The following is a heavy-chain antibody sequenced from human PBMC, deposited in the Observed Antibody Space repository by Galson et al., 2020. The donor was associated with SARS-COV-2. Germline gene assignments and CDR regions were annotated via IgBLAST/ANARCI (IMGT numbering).Heavy chain of an antibody. CDR1: GTSISSGSYS. CDR3: ARLHYGEYAPEAFDI. CDR2: ISHSGGT. Sequence: SETLSITCAVSGTSISSGSYSWNWIRQPPGKGREWIGYISHSGGTYYNPSLKSRVTISGDRSKNQVSLRLSSVTAADTAVYYCARLHYGEYAPEAFDIWGPGTRVTVAS. D-gene: IGHD4-17*01. V-gene: IGHV4-30-2*01. J-gene: IGHJ3*02.